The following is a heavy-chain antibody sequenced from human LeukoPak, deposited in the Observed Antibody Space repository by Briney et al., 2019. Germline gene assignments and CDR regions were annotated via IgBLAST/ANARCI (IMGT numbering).Heavy chain of an antibody. CDR2: ISGSGGKT. J-gene: IGHJ4*02. CDR3: AKEDRYRDSWYQSLGY. D-gene: IGHD6-13*01. CDR1: GFTFSNYA. Sequence: GGSLRLSCAASGFTFSNYAMSWVRRAPRKGLEWVSAISGSGGKTYYADSVKGRFTVSRDNSKNTLYLEMNSLRAEDTAVYYCAKEDRYRDSWYQSLGYWGQGTLVTVSS. V-gene: IGHV3-23*01.